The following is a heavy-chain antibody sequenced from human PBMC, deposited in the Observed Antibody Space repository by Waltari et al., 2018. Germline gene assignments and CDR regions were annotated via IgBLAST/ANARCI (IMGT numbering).Heavy chain of an antibody. V-gene: IGHV1-18*01. CDR2: TSAYSGKK. CDR1: GYNFTNYP. D-gene: IGHD3-10*01. CDR3: ARVRGAAAPGGWFDP. J-gene: IGHJ5*02. Sequence: QVQLVQSGAEVKKPGASVKVSCKASGYNFTNYPISWVRQAPGQGLEWMAWTSAYSGKKNYAQKLQGRVTVTTDTSTNTAYMELRSLRSDDTAVYYCARVRGAAAPGGWFDPWGQGTLVTVSS.